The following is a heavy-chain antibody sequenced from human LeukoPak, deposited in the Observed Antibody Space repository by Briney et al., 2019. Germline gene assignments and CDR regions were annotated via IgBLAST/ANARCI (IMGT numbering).Heavy chain of an antibody. CDR2: ISAYNGNT. CDR3: ARGPDDYYYYGMDV. CDR1: GYTXTSYG. Sequence: ASVKVSCKASGYTXTSYGISGVRQAPGQGLEWMGWISAYNGNTNYAQKLQGRVTMTTDTSTSTAYMELRSLRSDDTAVYYCARGPDDYYYYGMDVWGQGTTVTVSS. J-gene: IGHJ6*02. V-gene: IGHV1-18*01.